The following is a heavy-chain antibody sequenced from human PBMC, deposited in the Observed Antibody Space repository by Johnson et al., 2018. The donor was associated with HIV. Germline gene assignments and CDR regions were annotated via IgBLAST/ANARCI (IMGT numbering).Heavy chain of an antibody. CDR3: ARAYMSSGSYYDAFDI. CDR1: GFTFDDYG. J-gene: IGHJ3*02. V-gene: IGHV3-20*04. Sequence: MQLVESGGGVVRPGGSLRVSCAASGFTFDDYGMNWVRQAPGKGLEWVSGINWNGDSTGYADSVKGRFTIYRDNAKNSLYLQMNSLSAEDTALYYCARAYMSSGSYYDAFDIWGQGTMVTVSS. CDR2: INWNGDST. D-gene: IGHD1-26*01.